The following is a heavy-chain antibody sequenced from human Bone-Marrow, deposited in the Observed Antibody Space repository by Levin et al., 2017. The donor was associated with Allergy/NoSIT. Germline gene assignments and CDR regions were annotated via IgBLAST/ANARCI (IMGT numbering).Heavy chain of an antibody. Sequence: SLKISCAASGFTFDDYAMHWVRQAPGKGLEWVSGISWNSGATDYADSVKGRITISRDNAKNSLYLQMNSLRAEDTALYYCAKDLGAGSIGATPGMHNFYGMDVWGQGTTVTVSS. CDR2: ISWNSGAT. CDR3: AKDLGAGSIGATPGMHNFYGMDV. CDR1: GFTFDDYA. D-gene: IGHD2-15*01. J-gene: IGHJ6*02. V-gene: IGHV3-9*01.